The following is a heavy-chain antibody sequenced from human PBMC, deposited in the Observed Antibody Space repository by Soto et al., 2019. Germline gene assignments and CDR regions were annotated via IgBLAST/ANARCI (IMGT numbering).Heavy chain of an antibody. CDR1: GYTFTNYG. CDR3: ARDRQNLNYGDF. D-gene: IGHD1-7*01. CDR2: IGAYNGNT. Sequence: QVQLVQSGAEVKKPGASVKVSCKASGYTFTNYGISWVRQAPGQGLEWMGWIGAYNGNTNFAQKFQGRVTLTTDTATTTAYMELRRLTSDDTAVYFCARDRQNLNYGDFWGQGTLVTVSS. V-gene: IGHV1-18*01. J-gene: IGHJ4*02.